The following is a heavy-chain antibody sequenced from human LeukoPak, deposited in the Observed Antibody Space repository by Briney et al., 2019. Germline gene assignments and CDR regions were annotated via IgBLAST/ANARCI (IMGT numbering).Heavy chain of an antibody. Sequence: PSETLSLTCTVSGGSISSYYWSWIRQPPGKGLEWIGYIYYSGSTNYNPSLKSRVTISVDTSKNQFSLKLSSVTAADTAVYYCARESGSSWYNWFDPWGQGTLVTVSS. CDR1: GGSISSYY. D-gene: IGHD6-13*01. V-gene: IGHV4-59*01. CDR2: IYYSGST. J-gene: IGHJ5*02. CDR3: ARESGSSWYNWFDP.